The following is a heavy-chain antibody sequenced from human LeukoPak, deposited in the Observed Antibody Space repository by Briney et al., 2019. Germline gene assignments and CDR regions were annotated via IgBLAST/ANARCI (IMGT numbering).Heavy chain of an antibody. Sequence: GGSLRLSCAASGFTFDDYAMHWVRQAPGKGLEWVSGISWNSGSIGYADSVKGRFTISRDNAKNSLYLQMNSLRAEDTALYYCAKGVVATGPGSYYFDYWGQGTLVTVSS. CDR3: AKGVVATGPGSYYFDY. CDR1: GFTFDDYA. CDR2: ISWNSGSI. D-gene: IGHD2-15*01. J-gene: IGHJ4*02. V-gene: IGHV3-9*01.